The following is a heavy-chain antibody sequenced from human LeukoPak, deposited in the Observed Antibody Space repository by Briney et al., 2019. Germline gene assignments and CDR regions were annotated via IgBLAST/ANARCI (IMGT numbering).Heavy chain of an antibody. V-gene: IGHV1-24*01. CDR3: ATGYCSGGSCYGETDY. CDR1: GYTLTELS. Sequence: GASVKVSCKVSGYTLTELSTHWVRQAPGKGLEWMGGFDPEDGETIYAQKFQGRVTMTEDTSTDTAYMELSSLRSEDTAVYYCATGYCSGGSCYGETDYWGQGTLVTVSS. J-gene: IGHJ4*02. CDR2: FDPEDGET. D-gene: IGHD2-15*01.